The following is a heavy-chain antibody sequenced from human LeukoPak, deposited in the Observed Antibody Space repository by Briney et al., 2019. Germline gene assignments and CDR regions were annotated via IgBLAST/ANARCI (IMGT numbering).Heavy chain of an antibody. CDR2: ISGNGGST. V-gene: IGHV3-23*01. J-gene: IGHJ4*02. CDR1: GFTFSSYG. Sequence: GGSLRLSCAASGFTFSSYGMNWVRQAPGKGLEWVSTISGNGGSTYYADSVQGRFTISRDNSKNTLYLRMNSLRAEDTAVYYCAKLHDFRSGYCDFWGQGTLVTVSS. CDR3: AKLHDFRSGYCDF. D-gene: IGHD3-3*01.